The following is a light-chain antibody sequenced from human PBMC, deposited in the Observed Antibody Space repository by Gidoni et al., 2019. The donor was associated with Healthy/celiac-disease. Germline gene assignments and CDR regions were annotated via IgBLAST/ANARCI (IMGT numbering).Light chain of an antibody. CDR2: AAS. CDR3: QQLNS. CDR1: QGISSY. V-gene: IGKV1-9*01. Sequence: DIQLTQCPSFLSASVGDRVTITCRASQGISSYLAWYQQQPGKAPKLLIYAASTLQSGVPSRFSGSGSGTEFTLTISSLQPEDFATYYCQQLNSFGPGTKVDIK. J-gene: IGKJ3*01.